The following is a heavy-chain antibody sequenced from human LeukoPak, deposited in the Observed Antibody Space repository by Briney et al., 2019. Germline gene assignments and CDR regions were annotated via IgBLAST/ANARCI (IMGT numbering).Heavy chain of an antibody. Sequence: ASVKVSCKASGYTFTSYYMHWVRQAPGQGLEWMGWINPNSGGTNYAQKFQGWVTMTRDTSISTAYMELSRPRSDDTAVYYCARTPALYSSSWYLSDYYYGMDVWGQGTTVTVSS. D-gene: IGHD6-13*01. CDR2: INPNSGGT. V-gene: IGHV1-2*04. CDR3: ARTPALYSSSWYLSDYYYGMDV. CDR1: GYTFTSYY. J-gene: IGHJ6*02.